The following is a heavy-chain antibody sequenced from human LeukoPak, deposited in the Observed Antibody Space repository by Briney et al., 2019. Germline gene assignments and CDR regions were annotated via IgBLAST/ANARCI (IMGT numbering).Heavy chain of an antibody. CDR2: ISGDGGST. J-gene: IGHJ4*02. CDR3: AKDIGYSYAKTFDY. Sequence: GGSLRLSCAASGFTFSSYAMSWVRQAPGKGLEWVSLISGDGGSTYYADSVKGRFTISRDNSKNSLYLQMNFLRAEDTALYYCAKDIGYSYAKTFDYWGQGTLVTVSS. D-gene: IGHD5-18*01. CDR1: GFTFSSYA. V-gene: IGHV3-43*02.